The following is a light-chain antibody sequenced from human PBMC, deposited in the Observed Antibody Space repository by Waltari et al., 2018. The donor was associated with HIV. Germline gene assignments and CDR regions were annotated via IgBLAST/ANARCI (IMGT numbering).Light chain of an antibody. CDR2: RDT. J-gene: IGLJ2*01. CDR1: VLSRHY. V-gene: IGLV3-25*03. Sequence: SYELTQPPSLSVSPGQTAGLTCSGDVLSRHYRYWYRQKPGQAPVMVMYRDTERPSGIPGRFSGSKSGTTVTLTIGGVQAEDEADYYCQSGDNSGPHVVFGGGTTLTVL. CDR3: QSGDNSGPHVV.